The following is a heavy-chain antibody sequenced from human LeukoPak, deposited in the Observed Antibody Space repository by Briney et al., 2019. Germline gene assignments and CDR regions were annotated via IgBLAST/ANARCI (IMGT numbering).Heavy chain of an antibody. CDR3: ARDPALRLGSEGYAFDI. CDR2: ISSSSSYI. J-gene: IGHJ3*02. CDR1: GFTFSSYS. Sequence: GGSLRLSCAASGFTFSSYSMNWVRQAPGKGLEWVSSISSSSSYIYYADSVKGRFTISRDNAKNTLYLQMNSLRAEDTAVYYCARDPALRLGSEGYAFDIWGQGTMVTVSS. D-gene: IGHD2-21*01. V-gene: IGHV3-21*01.